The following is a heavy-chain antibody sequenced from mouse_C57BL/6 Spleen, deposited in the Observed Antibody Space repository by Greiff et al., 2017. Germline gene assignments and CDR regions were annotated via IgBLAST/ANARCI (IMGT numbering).Heavy chain of an antibody. J-gene: IGHJ2*01. V-gene: IGHV5-4*01. CDR3: AREGDYYGSSSYYFDY. D-gene: IGHD1-1*01. CDR2: ISDGGSYT. Sequence: EVMLVESGGGLVKPGGSLKLSCAASGFTFSSYAMSWVRQTPEKRLEWVATISDGGSYTYYPDNVKGRFTISRDNAKNNLYLQMSHLKSEDTAMYYCAREGDYYGSSSYYFDYWGQGTTLTVSS. CDR1: GFTFSSYA.